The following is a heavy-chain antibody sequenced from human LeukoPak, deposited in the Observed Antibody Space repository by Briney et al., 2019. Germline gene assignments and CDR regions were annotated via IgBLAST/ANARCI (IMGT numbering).Heavy chain of an antibody. CDR2: IHHSVGT. Sequence: SETPSLTCAVSGGFISSGNWWGWFRQPPGKGLEWIGEIHHSVGTNYNPSLKSRVAIPMDKSKNQFSLDVTSVTAADTAMYYCARKGPATIADYWGRGTLVTVSS. CDR3: ARKGPATIADY. J-gene: IGHJ4*02. V-gene: IGHV4-4*02. D-gene: IGHD4-11*01. CDR1: GGFISSGNW.